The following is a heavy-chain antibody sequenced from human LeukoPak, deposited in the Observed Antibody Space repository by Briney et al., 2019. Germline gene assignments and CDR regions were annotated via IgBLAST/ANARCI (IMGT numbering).Heavy chain of an antibody. D-gene: IGHD3-22*01. Sequence: PGGSLRLSCAASGFTFRSSEMNWVRQAPGKGLEWVAFITSSGSTIYCADSVKGRFTISRDNSKNTVYLQMNSLRAEDTAVYHCAKESAYYDSSGYHPYFDYWGQGTLVTVSS. CDR1: GFTFRSSE. J-gene: IGHJ4*02. V-gene: IGHV3-48*03. CDR3: AKESAYYDSSGYHPYFDY. CDR2: ITSSGSTI.